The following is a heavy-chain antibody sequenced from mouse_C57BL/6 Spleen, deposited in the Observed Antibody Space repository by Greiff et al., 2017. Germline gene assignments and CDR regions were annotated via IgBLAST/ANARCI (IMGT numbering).Heavy chain of an antibody. V-gene: IGHV14-2*01. CDR1: GFNITDYY. D-gene: IGHD2-3*01. CDR2: IDPEDGET. Sequence: EVQLQQSGAELVKPGASVKLSCTASGFNITDYYMHWVKQRTEQGLEWIGRIDPEDGETKYAPKFQGKATITADPSSNTAYMQLSSLTSEDTAVYYCDRERGDGYREDYFDYWGQGTTLIVSS. J-gene: IGHJ2*01. CDR3: DRERGDGYREDYFDY.